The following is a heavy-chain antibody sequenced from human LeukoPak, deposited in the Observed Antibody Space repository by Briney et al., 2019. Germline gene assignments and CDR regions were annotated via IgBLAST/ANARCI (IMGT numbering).Heavy chain of an antibody. D-gene: IGHD5-12*01. Sequence: GGSLRLSCAASGFTFSSHAMSWVRQAPGKGLEWVSAITGSGGSTYYADSVKGRFTISRDNAKNSLYLQMNSLRAEDTAVYYCARQNSGSQADYWGQGTLVTVSS. CDR2: ITGSGGST. V-gene: IGHV3-23*01. J-gene: IGHJ4*02. CDR3: ARQNSGSQADY. CDR1: GFTFSSHA.